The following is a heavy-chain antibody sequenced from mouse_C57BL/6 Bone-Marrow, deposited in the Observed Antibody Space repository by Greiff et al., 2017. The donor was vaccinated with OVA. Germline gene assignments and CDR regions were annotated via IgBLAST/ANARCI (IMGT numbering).Heavy chain of an antibody. CDR1: GFSLTSYG. CDR2: IWSGGST. D-gene: IGHD2-1*01. V-gene: IGHV2-2*01. Sequence: VQRVESGPGLVQPSQSLSITCTVSGFSLTSYGVHWVRQSPGKGLEWLGVIWSGGSTDYNAAFISRLSISKDNSKSQVFFKMNSLQADDTAIYYCARNPDLLWSYYYAMDYWGQGTSVTVSS. CDR3: ARNPDLLWSYYYAMDY. J-gene: IGHJ4*01.